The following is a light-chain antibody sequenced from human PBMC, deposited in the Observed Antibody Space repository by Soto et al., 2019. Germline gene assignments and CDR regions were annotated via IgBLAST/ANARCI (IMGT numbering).Light chain of an antibody. J-gene: IGLJ2*01. CDR1: SSDVGGYNY. V-gene: IGLV2-14*01. CDR3: SSYTSSSTPV. Sequence: QSVLTQPASVSGSPGQSITISCTGTSSDVGGYNYVSWYQQHPGKAPKLMIYDVSNRPLGVSNRFSGSKSGNTASLTISGLQAEDEADYYCSSYTSSSTPVFGGGTKVTVL. CDR2: DVS.